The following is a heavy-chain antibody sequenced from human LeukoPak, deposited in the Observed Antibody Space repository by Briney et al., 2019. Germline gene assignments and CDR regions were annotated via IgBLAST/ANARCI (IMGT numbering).Heavy chain of an antibody. J-gene: IGHJ4*02. V-gene: IGHV4-4*07. CDR3: ARAGGYLLYFDS. CDR2: IYASGSP. D-gene: IGHD5-12*01. CDR1: GGSISSYY. Sequence: SETLSLTCTVSGGSISSYYWSWIRQPAGKGLEWIGRIYASGSPNYNPSLKSRVTMSVDTSNNQFSLKLNSVTAADTAVYYCARAGGYLLYFDSWGQGTLATVSS.